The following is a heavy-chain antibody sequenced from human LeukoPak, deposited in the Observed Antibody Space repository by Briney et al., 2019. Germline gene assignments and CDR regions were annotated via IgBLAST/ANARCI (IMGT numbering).Heavy chain of an antibody. CDR2: IYHSGST. CDR3: ARASRDHSGSYP. Sequence: PSETLSLTCTVSGGSISSSSYYWGWIRQPPGKGLEWIGSIYHSGSTYYNPSLKSRVTISVDTSKSQFSLKLNSVTAADTAVYYCARASRDHSGSYPWGQGTLVTVSS. CDR1: GGSISSSSYY. J-gene: IGHJ5*02. V-gene: IGHV4-39*07. D-gene: IGHD1-26*01.